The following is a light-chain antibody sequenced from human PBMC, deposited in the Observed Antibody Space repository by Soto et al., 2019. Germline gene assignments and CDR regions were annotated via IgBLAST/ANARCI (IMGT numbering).Light chain of an antibody. CDR2: GAS. V-gene: IGKV3-15*01. CDR1: QSISYT. Sequence: EIVMTQSPSTLSVSPGGRATLSCRASQSISYTLAWYQQKPGQTPRLLIYGASTRASGVPAKFRGSGSGTEFTLTISSLQSEDFALYYCQQYNNWPRTFGQGTKGDIK. J-gene: IGKJ1*01. CDR3: QQYNNWPRT.